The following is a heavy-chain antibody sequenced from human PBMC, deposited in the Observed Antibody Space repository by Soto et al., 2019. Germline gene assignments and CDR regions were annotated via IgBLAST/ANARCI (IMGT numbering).Heavy chain of an antibody. D-gene: IGHD5-12*01. CDR1: GFTFSSYA. Sequence: QVQLVESGGGVVQPGRSLRLSCAASGFTFSSYAMHWVRQAPGKGLEWVAVISYDGSNKYYADSVKGRFTISRDNSKNTLYLQMNSLRAEDTAVYYCARGEMATTIYYYGMDVWGQGTTVTVSS. CDR2: ISYDGSNK. J-gene: IGHJ6*02. CDR3: ARGEMATTIYYYGMDV. V-gene: IGHV3-30-3*01.